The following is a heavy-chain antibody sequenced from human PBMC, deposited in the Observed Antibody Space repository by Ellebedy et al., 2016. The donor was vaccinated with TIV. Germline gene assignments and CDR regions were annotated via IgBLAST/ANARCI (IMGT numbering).Heavy chain of an antibody. J-gene: IGHJ6*02. D-gene: IGHD5-12*01. CDR3: AKEMGGYDYFFYSFYYGMDV. Sequence: PGGSLRLSCAASGFTFSSYAMSWVRQAPGKGLEWVSAISGSGGSTYYADSVKGRFTISRDNTRTTLYLQMNSLRAEDTAVYYCAKEMGGYDYFFYSFYYGMDVWGQGTTVTVSS. CDR1: GFTFSSYA. V-gene: IGHV3-23*01. CDR2: ISGSGGST.